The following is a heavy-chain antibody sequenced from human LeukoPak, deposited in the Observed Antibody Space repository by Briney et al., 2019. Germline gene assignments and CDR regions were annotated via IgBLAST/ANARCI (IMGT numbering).Heavy chain of an antibody. V-gene: IGHV5-51*01. CDR1: GYIFTNYW. Sequence: GKSLKISCKGSGYIFTNYWIGWVRQMPGKSLEWMGTIYPGDSDTTYSPSFQGQVTISADKSISTAYLQWSSLKASDTAMYYCARQTSSSSRVDYWGQGTLVTVSS. CDR2: IYPGDSDT. J-gene: IGHJ4*02. D-gene: IGHD6-6*01. CDR3: ARQTSSSSRVDY.